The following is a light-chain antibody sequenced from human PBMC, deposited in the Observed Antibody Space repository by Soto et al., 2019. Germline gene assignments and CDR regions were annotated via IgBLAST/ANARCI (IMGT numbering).Light chain of an antibody. V-gene: IGKV3-11*01. J-gene: IGKJ4*01. CDR1: QSVSTY. CDR3: QQHSNWPGLT. CDR2: DAS. Sequence: EILLTQSPSTLSSSPGETATLSCRASQSVSTYLAWYQQKPGQAPRLLLYDASNMATGIPARFSGSGSATALSLTTSSLQPEDFSVYYCQQHSNWPGLTFGGGTKVEI.